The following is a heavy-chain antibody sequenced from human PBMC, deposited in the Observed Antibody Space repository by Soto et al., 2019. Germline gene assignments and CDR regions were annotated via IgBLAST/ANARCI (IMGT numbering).Heavy chain of an antibody. Sequence: QITLKESGPTLVKPTQTLTLTCTFSGFSLSTSGVGVGWIRQPPGKALEWLALIYWDDDKRYRPSLKSRLTIPKDTSKNQVVLTMTNMDPVDTATSYCAHNHFSLGQLPLAYWGQGTLVTVSS. CDR2: IYWDDDK. CDR1: GFSLSTSGVG. D-gene: IGHD3-3*02. V-gene: IGHV2-5*02. J-gene: IGHJ4*02. CDR3: AHNHFSLGQLPLAY.